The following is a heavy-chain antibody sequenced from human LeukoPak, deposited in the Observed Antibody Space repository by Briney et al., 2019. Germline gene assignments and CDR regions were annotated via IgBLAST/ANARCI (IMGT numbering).Heavy chain of an antibody. CDR1: GGSISSYY. V-gene: IGHV4-59*01. Sequence: SETLSLTCTVSGGSISSYYWSWIRQPPGKGLEWIGYIYYSGSTNYNPSLKSRVTISVDTSKNQFSLKLSSVTAADTALYYCAKTNYEAAQPAWGQGPLATASS. CDR3: AKTNYEAAQPA. CDR2: IYYSGST. J-gene: IGHJ5*02. D-gene: IGHD3-16*01.